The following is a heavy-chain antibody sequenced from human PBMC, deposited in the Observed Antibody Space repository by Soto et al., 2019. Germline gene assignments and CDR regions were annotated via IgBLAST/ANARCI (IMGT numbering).Heavy chain of an antibody. CDR3: VRHRAPSSSSGEFDH. J-gene: IGHJ4*02. CDR2: TDPRDSYT. V-gene: IGHV5-10-1*01. D-gene: IGHD6-6*01. Sequence: GESLKISCKGSGYSFPTFWISWVRQMPGKGLEWMARTDPRDSYTSYSPSFQGHVTISVDKSISTAYLQWSSLKASDTAMYYCVRHRAPSSSSGEFDHWGQGTLVTVSS. CDR1: GYSFPTFW.